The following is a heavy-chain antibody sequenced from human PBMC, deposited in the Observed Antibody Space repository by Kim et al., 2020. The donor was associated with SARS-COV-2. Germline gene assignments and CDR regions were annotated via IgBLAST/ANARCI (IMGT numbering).Heavy chain of an antibody. CDR3: ARDPAATLRWFDL. CDR2: ITGSGDSR. CDR1: GFTFSTYA. Sequence: GGSLRLSCAASGFTFSTYAMSWVRQPLGKGLEWVSVITGSGDSRYYADSVKGRFIISRDKSETTLYLQMNSLRVEDTAVYYCARDPAATLRWFDLWGQGTLVIVSS. D-gene: IGHD6-25*01. J-gene: IGHJ5*02. V-gene: IGHV3-23*01.